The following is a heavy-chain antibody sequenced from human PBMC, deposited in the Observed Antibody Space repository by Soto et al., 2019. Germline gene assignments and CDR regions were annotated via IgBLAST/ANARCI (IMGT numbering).Heavy chain of an antibody. J-gene: IGHJ6*02. Sequence: VGSLRLSCVASGFTFSSYEMNWVRQAPGKGLEWISYISSGDGTIYYADSVKGRFTISRDNAKNSLYLQMNSLRVEDTAVYYCARGDSTAVDVWGQGTTVT. D-gene: IGHD4-17*01. CDR2: ISSGDGTI. CDR3: ARGDSTAVDV. V-gene: IGHV3-48*03. CDR1: GFTFSSYE.